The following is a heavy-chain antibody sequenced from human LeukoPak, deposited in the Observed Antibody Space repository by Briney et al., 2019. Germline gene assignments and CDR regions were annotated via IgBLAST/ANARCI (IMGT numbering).Heavy chain of an antibody. D-gene: IGHD2-15*01. CDR1: GGSISSSSYY. V-gene: IGHV4-39*07. CDR2: IYYSGST. Sequence: SETLSLTCTVSGGSISSSSYYWGWIRQPPGKGLEWIGSIYYSGSTYYNPSLKSRVTISVDTSKNQFSLKPSSVTAADTAVYYCARDSVVPRDSEGYWGQGTLVTVSS. J-gene: IGHJ4*02. CDR3: ARDSVVPRDSEGY.